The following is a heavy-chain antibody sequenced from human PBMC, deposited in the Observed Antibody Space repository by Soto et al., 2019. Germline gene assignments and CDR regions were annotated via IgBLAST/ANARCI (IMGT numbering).Heavy chain of an antibody. Sequence: ASVKVSCKASGYTFTSYGISWVRQAPGQGLEWMGWISAYNGNTNYAQKLQGRVTMTTDTSTSTAYMELRSLRSDDTAVYYCARKKETYYYDSSGYRVDYWGQGTLVTVSS. J-gene: IGHJ4*02. V-gene: IGHV1-18*04. D-gene: IGHD3-22*01. CDR2: ISAYNGNT. CDR1: GYTFTSYG. CDR3: ARKKETYYYDSSGYRVDY.